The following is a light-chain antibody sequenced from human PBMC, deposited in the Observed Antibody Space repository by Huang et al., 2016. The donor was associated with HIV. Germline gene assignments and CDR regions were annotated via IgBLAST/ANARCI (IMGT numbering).Light chain of an antibody. CDR1: QSVSSN. J-gene: IGKJ4*01. CDR2: GAS. CDR3: QQYDDWPPEFT. V-gene: IGKV3D-15*01. Sequence: EIVMTQSPATLSVSAGERATLSCRASQSVSSNLAWYQQKPGQAPRLLIYGASPRATGIPARFSGSGSGTDFTLTITSLQSEDFAIYYCQQYDDWPPEFTFGGGTKVEVK.